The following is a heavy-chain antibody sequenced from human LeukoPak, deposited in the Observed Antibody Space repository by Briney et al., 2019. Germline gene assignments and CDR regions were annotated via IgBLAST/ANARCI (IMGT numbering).Heavy chain of an antibody. Sequence: GGSLRLSCAASGFTFDAYMMHWVRQAPGKGLEWVSLISGGGGSTYYADSVKGRFTTSRDNSKNSLYLQMNRVRTEDTALYYCAKDIRSVNTPNTFDYWGQGTLVTVSS. CDR1: GFTFDAYM. CDR2: ISGGGGST. V-gene: IGHV3-43*01. J-gene: IGHJ4*02. D-gene: IGHD5-18*01. CDR3: AKDIRSVNTPNTFDY.